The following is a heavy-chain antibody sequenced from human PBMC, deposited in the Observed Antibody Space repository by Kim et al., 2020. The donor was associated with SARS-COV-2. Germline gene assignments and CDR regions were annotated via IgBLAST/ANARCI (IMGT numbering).Heavy chain of an antibody. J-gene: IGHJ2*01. CDR2: ISGSGGST. CDR3: AKDKYCSSTSCYGMGWYLDL. Sequence: GGSLRLSCAASGFTFSSYAMTWVRQAPGKGLEWVAAISGSGGSTYYADSVKGRFTISRDNSKNTLYLQMTSLRAEDTAVYYCAKDKYCSSTSCYGMGWYLDLWGRGTLVTVSS. D-gene: IGHD2-2*01. V-gene: IGHV3-23*01. CDR1: GFTFSSYA.